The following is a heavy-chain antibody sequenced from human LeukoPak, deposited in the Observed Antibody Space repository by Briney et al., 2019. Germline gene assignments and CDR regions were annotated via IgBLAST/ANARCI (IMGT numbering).Heavy chain of an antibody. V-gene: IGHV3-23*01. D-gene: IGHD3-10*01. CDR3: AKDHDFYASGSFYNPSDS. Sequence: PGGSLRLSCAASGFTFSSYAMSWVRQAPGKGLEWVSAISGSGGSTYSADSVRGRFTVSRDNSKNTLYLQMKRLRAEDTAVYYCAKDHDFYASGSFYNPSDSWGQGTLVTVSS. J-gene: IGHJ4*02. CDR1: GFTFSSYA. CDR2: ISGSGGST.